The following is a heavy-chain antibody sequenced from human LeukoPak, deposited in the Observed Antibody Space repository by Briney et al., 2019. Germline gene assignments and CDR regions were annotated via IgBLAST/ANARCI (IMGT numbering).Heavy chain of an antibody. Sequence: PSETLSLTCAVSGGSISSGGYSWSWIRQPPGKGLEWIGYIYHSGSTYYNPSLKSRVTISVDRSKNQFSLKLSSVTAADTAVYYCARAKRGVVPAAIPDAFDIWGQGTMVTVSS. CDR2: IYHSGST. CDR1: GGSISSGGYS. J-gene: IGHJ3*02. CDR3: ARAKRGVVPAAIPDAFDI. V-gene: IGHV4-30-2*01. D-gene: IGHD2-2*01.